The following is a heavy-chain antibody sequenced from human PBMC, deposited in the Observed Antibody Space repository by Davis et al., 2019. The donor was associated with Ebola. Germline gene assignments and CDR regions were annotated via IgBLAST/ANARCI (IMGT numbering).Heavy chain of an antibody. CDR1: GGSISSGYY. CDR3: AKDQYSSGRPPEA. Sequence: MPSETLSLTCTVSGGSISSGYYWNWIRQPPGKGLEWIGYIYYSGSTYYNPSLKSRVTISVDTSKNQFSLKLSSVTAADTAVYYCAKDQYSSGRPPEAWGQGTLVTVSS. CDR2: IYYSGST. V-gene: IGHV4-38-2*02. J-gene: IGHJ5*02. D-gene: IGHD6-19*01.